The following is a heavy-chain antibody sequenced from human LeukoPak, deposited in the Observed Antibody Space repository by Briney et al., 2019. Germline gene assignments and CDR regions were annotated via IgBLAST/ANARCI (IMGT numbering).Heavy chain of an antibody. J-gene: IGHJ4*02. CDR3: VYFDWLGGGRLHSLDY. Sequence: ASVEVSCKVSGYALTILSIHWVRQASGKGPEWMGGFDPDDGEIIYAQKFQGRVTMTEDTSIDTAYMELSSLRSDDTAVYYCVYFDWLGGGRLHSLDYWGQGTLVTVSS. CDR2: FDPDDGEI. V-gene: IGHV1-24*01. D-gene: IGHD3-9*01. CDR1: GYALTILS.